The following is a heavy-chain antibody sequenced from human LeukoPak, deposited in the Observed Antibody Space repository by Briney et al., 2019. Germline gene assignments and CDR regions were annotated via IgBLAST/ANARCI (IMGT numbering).Heavy chain of an antibody. V-gene: IGHV4-59*01. CDR1: GGSISSYY. Sequence: SETLSLTCTVSGGSISSYYWSWIRQPPGKGVEWIGYIYHSGSTNYNPSLKSRVTISVDTSKNQLSLKLNSVTAADTAVYYCARFEGHDFLTGYAYYFDHWGQGTLVIVSS. CDR2: IYHSGST. D-gene: IGHD3-9*01. CDR3: ARFEGHDFLTGYAYYFDH. J-gene: IGHJ4*02.